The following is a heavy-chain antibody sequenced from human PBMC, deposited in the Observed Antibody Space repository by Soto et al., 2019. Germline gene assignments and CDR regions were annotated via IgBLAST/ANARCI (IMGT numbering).Heavy chain of an antibody. J-gene: IGHJ4*02. CDR3: AKKVNSGSGSQYFDY. D-gene: IGHD3-10*01. Sequence: RWSLRLSCVASGFTCSSYSMSWFRQAPGKGLEWVSGFRAGGDDGTTYYADSVKGRFTISRDNSKNTLFLQMNSLRAEDTAIYYCAKKVNSGSGSQYFDYFGQGTLVTVSS. CDR2: FRAGGDDGTT. CDR1: GFTCSSYS. V-gene: IGHV3-23*01.